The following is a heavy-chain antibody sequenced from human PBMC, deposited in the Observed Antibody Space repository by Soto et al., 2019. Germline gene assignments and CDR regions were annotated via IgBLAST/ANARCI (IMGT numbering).Heavy chain of an antibody. CDR2: IYASGNT. CDR1: GGSVNSGDYS. CDR3: GTCDFYTYSWVYFDY. V-gene: IGHV4-30-2*01. J-gene: IGHJ4*02. Sequence: PSETLSLTCTVSGGSVNSGDYSWSWIRQPPGKGLEWMGHIYASGNTFYNPSLKSRVTISIDRYKNQFSLKLTSVTAADTAVYYCGTCDFYTYSWVYFDYWGQGALVTVSS. D-gene: IGHD3-3*01.